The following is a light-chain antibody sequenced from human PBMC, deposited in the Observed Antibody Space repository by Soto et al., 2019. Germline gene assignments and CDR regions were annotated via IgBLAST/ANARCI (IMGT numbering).Light chain of an antibody. V-gene: IGKV1-6*01. CDR1: QGIRNA. CDR2: AAS. J-gene: IGKJ4*01. CDR3: LQYYNYPLT. Sequence: AIQMTQSPSSLSASVGDRVTITCRASQGIRNALGWYQQKPGQAPKLLIYAASSLQTGVPSRFSGSGSGTDFTLTISSLQPEDFATYYCLQYYNYPLTFGGGTKVEIK.